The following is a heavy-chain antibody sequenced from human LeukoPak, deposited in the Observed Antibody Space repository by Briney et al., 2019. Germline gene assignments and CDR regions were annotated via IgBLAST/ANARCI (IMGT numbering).Heavy chain of an antibody. J-gene: IGHJ6*02. V-gene: IGHV3-21*01. CDR1: GFTFSSHN. CDR2: ISSSSSYI. D-gene: IGHD3-10*01. Sequence: GGSLRLSCAASGFTFSSHNMNWVRQAPGKGLEWVSSISSSSSYINHADSVKGRFTISRDNAKNSLYQQMNSLRAEDTAVYYCARDWAAYESSGSHSPPVWGQGTTVTVSS. CDR3: ARDWAAYESSGSHSPPV.